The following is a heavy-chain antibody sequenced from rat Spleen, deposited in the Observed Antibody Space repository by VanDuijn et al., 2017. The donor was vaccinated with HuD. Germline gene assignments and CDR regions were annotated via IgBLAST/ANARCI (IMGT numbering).Heavy chain of an antibody. V-gene: IGHV5-25*01. CDR3: ARWDSGYDY. J-gene: IGHJ2*01. Sequence: EVQLVESGGGLVQPGRSLKLSCAASGFTFSNYDMAWVRQAPTKGLEWVASISYDGRITYYRDSVKGRFTISRDNAKSTLYLQMDSLRSEDTATYYCARWDSGYDYWGQGVMVTVSS. D-gene: IGHD4-3*01. CDR1: GFTFSNYD. CDR2: ISYDGRIT.